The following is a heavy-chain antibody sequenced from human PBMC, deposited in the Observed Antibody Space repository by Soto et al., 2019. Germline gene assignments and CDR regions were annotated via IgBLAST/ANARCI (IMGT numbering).Heavy chain of an antibody. CDR3: ARDGGYCSSTSCYPTGWFDP. V-gene: IGHV3-33*01. Sequence: GGSLRLSCAASGFTFSSYGMHWVRQAPGKGLEWVAVIWYDGSNKYYADSVKGRFTISRDNSKNTLYLQMNSLRAEDTAVYYCARDGGYCSSTSCYPTGWFDPWGQGTLLTVSS. CDR1: GFTFSSYG. CDR2: IWYDGSNK. D-gene: IGHD2-2*01. J-gene: IGHJ5*02.